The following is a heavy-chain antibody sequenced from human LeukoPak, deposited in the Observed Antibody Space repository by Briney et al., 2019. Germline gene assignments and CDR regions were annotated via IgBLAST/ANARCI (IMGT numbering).Heavy chain of an antibody. J-gene: IGHJ5*02. CDR1: GGTFSSYT. V-gene: IGHV1-69*02. CDR3: ARTYYYGSGSQNWFDP. CDR2: IIPILGIA. D-gene: IGHD3-10*01. Sequence: SVKVSCKASGGTFSSYTISWVRQAPGQGLEWMGRIIPILGIANYAQKFQGRVTITADKSTSTDYMELSSLRSEDTAVYYCARTYYYGSGSQNWFDPWGQGTLVTVSS.